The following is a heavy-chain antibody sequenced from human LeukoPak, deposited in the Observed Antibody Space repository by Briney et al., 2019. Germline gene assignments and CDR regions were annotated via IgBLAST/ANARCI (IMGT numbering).Heavy chain of an antibody. CDR3: AKERYSSGWYSDY. J-gene: IGHJ4*02. Sequence: GGSLRLSCAASGFTFSTFAMIWVRQPPGKGLEWVSAISGSGGSTYYADSVKGRFTISRDNSKNTLYLQMNSLRAEDTAVYYCAKERYSSGWYSDYWGQGTLVTVSS. D-gene: IGHD6-19*01. CDR1: GFTFSTFA. CDR2: ISGSGGST. V-gene: IGHV3-23*01.